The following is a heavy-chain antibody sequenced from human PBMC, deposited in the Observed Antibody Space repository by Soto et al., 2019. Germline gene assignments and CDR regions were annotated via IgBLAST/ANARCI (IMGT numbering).Heavy chain of an antibody. CDR3: ARVRVTRGGYEALFDY. D-gene: IGHD5-12*01. CDR1: GGSISSYY. CDR2: IYYSGST. J-gene: IGHJ4*02. V-gene: IGHV4-59*01. Sequence: ETLSLTCTVSGGSISSYYWSWIRQPPGKGLEWIGYIYYSGSTNYNPSLKSRVTISVDTSKNQFSLKLSSVTAADTAVYYCARVRVTRGGYEALFDYWGQGTLGTVSS.